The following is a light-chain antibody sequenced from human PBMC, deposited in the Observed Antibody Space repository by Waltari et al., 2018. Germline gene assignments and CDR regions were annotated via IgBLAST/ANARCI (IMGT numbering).Light chain of an antibody. CDR3: SSYRSSTTPIPV. V-gene: IGLV2-14*02. Sequence: QSALTQPASVSGSPGQSITISCTGTSSDVGRYDLVSWYQQPPGKAPTLKIYDVTKRPSGVSSRFSASKSGNTASLTSAGLQSEDEADYYCSSYRSSTTPIPVFGGGTKLTVL. CDR2: DVT. J-gene: IGLJ2*01. CDR1: SSDVGRYDL.